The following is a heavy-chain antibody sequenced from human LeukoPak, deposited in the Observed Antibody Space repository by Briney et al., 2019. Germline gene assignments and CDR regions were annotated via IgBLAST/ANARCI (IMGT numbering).Heavy chain of an antibody. Sequence: GGSLRLSCAASGFTFSSYEMNWVRQAPGKGLEWVSYISSSGSTIYYADSVKGRFTISRDNAKNSLYLQMNSLRAEDTAVYYCAKDGPLYYYDSSGSPYYYYYMDVWGKGTTVTISS. CDR2: ISSSGSTI. CDR1: GFTFSSYE. CDR3: AKDGPLYYYDSSGSPYYYYYMDV. D-gene: IGHD3-22*01. V-gene: IGHV3-48*03. J-gene: IGHJ6*03.